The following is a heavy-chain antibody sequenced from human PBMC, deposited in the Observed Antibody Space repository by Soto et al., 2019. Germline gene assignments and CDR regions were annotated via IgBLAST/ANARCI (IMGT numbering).Heavy chain of an antibody. Sequence: SETLSLTCAFSCYSIISGYYWGWIRQPPGKGLEWIGSIYHSGSTYYNPSLKSRVTISVDTSKNQFSLKLSSVTAADTAVYYCARAYGDYEGNMDYYGMDVWGQGTTVTVSS. J-gene: IGHJ6*02. V-gene: IGHV4-38-2*01. CDR3: ARAYGDYEGNMDYYGMDV. D-gene: IGHD4-17*01. CDR2: IYHSGST. CDR1: CYSIISGYY.